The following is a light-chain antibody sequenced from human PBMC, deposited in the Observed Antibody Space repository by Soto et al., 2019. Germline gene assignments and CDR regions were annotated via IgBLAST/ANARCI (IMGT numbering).Light chain of an antibody. J-gene: IGLJ1*01. CDR1: SSDVGGYNF. CDR2: EVS. Sequence: QSVLNQPASVSGSPGQSITISCTGTSSDVGGYNFVSWYQHHPGKAPKLMIYEVSNRPSGVSNRFSGSKSGNTASLTISGLQAEDEADYYCSSYTSSSTLVFGTGTKVTVL. V-gene: IGLV2-14*01. CDR3: SSYTSSSTLV.